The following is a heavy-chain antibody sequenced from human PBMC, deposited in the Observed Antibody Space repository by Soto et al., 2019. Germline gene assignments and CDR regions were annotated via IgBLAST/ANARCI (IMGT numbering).Heavy chain of an antibody. V-gene: IGHV5-51*01. D-gene: IGHD2-2*02. CDR2: IYPGDSDT. J-gene: IGHJ4*02. Sequence: GQSLKISCKGSGYRFTSYWIGWVRQMPGKGLEWMGSIYPGDSDTRYSPSFQGQVTISADKSIRTAYLQMISLRTEDTAVYYCASDTHTALDYWGQGTGVTVYS. CDR1: GYRFTSYW. CDR3: ASDTHTALDY.